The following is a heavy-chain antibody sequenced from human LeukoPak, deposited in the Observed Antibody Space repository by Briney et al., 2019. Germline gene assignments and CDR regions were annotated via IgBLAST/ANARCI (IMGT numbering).Heavy chain of an antibody. CDR1: GGSISSSSYY. CDR3: ARHSRVVRGVRLYYFDY. Sequence: SETLSLTCTVSGGSISSSSYYWGWIRQPPGKGLEWIGSIYYSGSTYYNPSLKSRVTISVDTSRNQFSLKLSSVTAADTAVYYCARHSRVVRGVRLYYFDYWGQGTLVTVSS. CDR2: IYYSGST. V-gene: IGHV4-39*01. D-gene: IGHD3-10*01. J-gene: IGHJ4*02.